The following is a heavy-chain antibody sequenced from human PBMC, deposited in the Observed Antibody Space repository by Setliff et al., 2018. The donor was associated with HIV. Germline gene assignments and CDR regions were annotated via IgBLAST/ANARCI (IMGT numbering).Heavy chain of an antibody. J-gene: IGHJ6*03. CDR3: ARALRRPVAGSVQYYYYMDV. CDR1: GGSVSTGDYY. V-gene: IGHV4-61*10. CDR2: IYPTGST. Sequence: SETLSLTCTVSGGSVSTGDYYWSWLRQPAGRGLEWLGRIYPTGSTNYNSSLESRVTMTRNTSISTAYMELSSLRSEDTAMYYCARALRRPVAGSVQYYYYMDVWGKGTAVTVS. D-gene: IGHD6-19*01.